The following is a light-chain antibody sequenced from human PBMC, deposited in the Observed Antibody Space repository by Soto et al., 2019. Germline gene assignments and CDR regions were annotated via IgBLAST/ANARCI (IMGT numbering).Light chain of an antibody. CDR2: LAS. J-gene: IGKJ1*01. Sequence: EIVLTQSPATLSSFPGXRVTLSCRASQAVNTRLAWYQHKPGQAPRLLIYLASNRAAGVPARFSGSGSGTDFTLTISNVEPEDFAVYYCHQSQSWPRTFGQGTKVDNK. CDR3: HQSQSWPRT. CDR1: QAVNTR. V-gene: IGKV3-11*01.